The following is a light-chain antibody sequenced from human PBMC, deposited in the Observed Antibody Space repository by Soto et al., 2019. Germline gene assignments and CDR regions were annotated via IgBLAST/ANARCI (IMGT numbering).Light chain of an antibody. CDR1: QSISSE. Sequence: EIVMTQSPATLSVSPGERATLSCRASQSISSELAWYQQKPGQPPRLLIYGASTRATGVPARFTGSGSGSEFTLTISRLQSEDFAVYYCQQGHSWPLTFGQGTRLEI. J-gene: IGKJ2*01. CDR3: QQGHSWPLT. V-gene: IGKV3-15*01. CDR2: GAS.